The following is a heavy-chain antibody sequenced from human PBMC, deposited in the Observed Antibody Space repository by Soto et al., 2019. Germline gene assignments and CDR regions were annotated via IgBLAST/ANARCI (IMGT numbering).Heavy chain of an antibody. CDR3: ARIPKDMVRGVFYYYYGIDV. Sequence: GESLKISCKGSGYSFTSYWISWVRQMPGKGLEWMGRIDPSDSYTNYSPSFQGHVTISADKSISTAYLQWSSLKASDTAMYYCARIPKDMVRGVFYYYYGIDVWGQGTTVTVSS. D-gene: IGHD3-10*01. CDR2: IDPSDSYT. CDR1: GYSFTSYW. V-gene: IGHV5-10-1*01. J-gene: IGHJ6*02.